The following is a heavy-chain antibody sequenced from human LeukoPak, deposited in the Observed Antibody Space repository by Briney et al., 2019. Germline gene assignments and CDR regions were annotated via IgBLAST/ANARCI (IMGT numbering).Heavy chain of an antibody. D-gene: IGHD3-16*02. J-gene: IGHJ3*02. V-gene: IGHV1-69*04. CDR2: IIPTLNVA. CDR3: TREGVYSPDPTSYHRLPFDI. CDR1: GYTFTSYG. Sequence: GASVKVSCKASGYTFTSYGISWVRQAPGQGLEWMGRIIPTLNVANFAQKFKGRVSITADKSTSTAHLELNSLRAEDTAVYYCTREGVYSPDPTSYHRLPFDIWGKGTLVIVSS.